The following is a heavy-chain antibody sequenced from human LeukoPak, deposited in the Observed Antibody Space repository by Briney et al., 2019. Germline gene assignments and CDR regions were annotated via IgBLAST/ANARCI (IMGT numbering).Heavy chain of an antibody. CDR2: ISYDGSNK. J-gene: IGHJ6*02. CDR1: GFTFSSYG. V-gene: IGHV3-30*18. D-gene: IGHD4-11*01. CDR3: AKYLRSYSSNYDLDPPWGMDV. Sequence: PGGSLRLSCAASGFTFSSYGMHWVRQAPGKGLEWVAVISYDGSNKYYADSVKGRFTISRDNSKNTLYLQMNSLRPADTAVYYCAKYLRSYSSNYDLDPPWGMDVWGQGTTVTVSS.